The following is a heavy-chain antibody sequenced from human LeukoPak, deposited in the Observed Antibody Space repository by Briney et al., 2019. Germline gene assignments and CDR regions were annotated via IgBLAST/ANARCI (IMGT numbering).Heavy chain of an antibody. CDR2: IYNSGTT. CDR3: ARGARGYSYG. CDR1: GGSVSSGSYY. D-gene: IGHD5-18*01. V-gene: IGHV4-61*01. Sequence: SETLSLTCNVSGGSVSSGSYYWSWIRQPPGKGLEWIGYIYNSGTTNYNPSLKSRVTISVDSSKNQFSLKLTSVTAADTAVYHCARGARGYSYGWGQGTLVTVSS. J-gene: IGHJ4*01.